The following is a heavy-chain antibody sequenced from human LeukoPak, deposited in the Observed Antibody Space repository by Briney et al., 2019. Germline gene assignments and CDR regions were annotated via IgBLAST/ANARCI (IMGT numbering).Heavy chain of an antibody. CDR2: ISWDGGST. J-gene: IGHJ4*02. CDR3: AKDLYSYGFSYFDY. D-gene: IGHD5-18*01. CDR1: GFTFDDYA. V-gene: IGHV3-43D*04. Sequence: GGSLRLSCAASGFTFDDYAMHWVRQAPGKGLEWVSLISWDGGSTYYADSVKGRFTISRDNSKNSLYLQMNSLRAEDTALYYWAKDLYSYGFSYFDYWGQGTLVTVSS.